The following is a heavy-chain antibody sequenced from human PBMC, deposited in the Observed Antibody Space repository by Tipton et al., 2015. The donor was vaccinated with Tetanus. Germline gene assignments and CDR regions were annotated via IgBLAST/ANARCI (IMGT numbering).Heavy chain of an antibody. V-gene: IGHV4-34*01. Sequence: TLSLTCAAYGGSFGGYYWSWIRQPPGKGLEWIGEISNSGGTNYNPSLKSRVTMSIDTSKKQFSLNLTSVTAADTALYFCARGSVVITAAKCLDYWGQGTQVTVSS. CDR2: ISNSGGT. CDR3: ARGSVVITAAKCLDY. D-gene: IGHD2-2*01. J-gene: IGHJ4*02. CDR1: GGSFGGYY.